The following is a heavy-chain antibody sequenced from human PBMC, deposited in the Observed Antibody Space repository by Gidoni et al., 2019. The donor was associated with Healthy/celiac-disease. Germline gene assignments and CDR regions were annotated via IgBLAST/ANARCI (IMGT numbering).Heavy chain of an antibody. CDR3: ARDDYSSGWYRSYYYYYGMDV. J-gene: IGHJ6*02. V-gene: IGHV3-30-3*01. CDR1: GFTFSSYA. Sequence: QVQLVESGGGVVQPGRSLRLPCAASGFTFSSYAIPWVRQAPGQGLEWVAVISYDGSNKYYADAVKGRFTISRDNSKNTLYLQMNSLRAEDTAVYYCARDDYSSGWYRSYYYYYGMDVWGQGTTVTVSS. CDR2: ISYDGSNK. D-gene: IGHD6-19*01.